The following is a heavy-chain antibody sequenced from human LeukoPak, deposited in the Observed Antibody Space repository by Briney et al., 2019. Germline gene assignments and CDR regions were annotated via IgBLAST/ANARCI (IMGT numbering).Heavy chain of an antibody. D-gene: IGHD5-12*01. Sequence: GVSLRLSCAASGFTVRSNYMSWVRQAPGKGLEWVSVIYSGGSTYYADSVKGRFTISRDNSKNTLYLQMNSLRAEDTAVYYCARGWSGYDTVAQDAFDIWGQGTMVTVSS. J-gene: IGHJ3*02. CDR1: GFTVRSNY. CDR3: ARGWSGYDTVAQDAFDI. CDR2: IYSGGST. V-gene: IGHV3-66*01.